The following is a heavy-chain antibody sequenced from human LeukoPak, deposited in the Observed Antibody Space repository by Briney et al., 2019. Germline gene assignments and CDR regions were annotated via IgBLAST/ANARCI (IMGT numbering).Heavy chain of an antibody. J-gene: IGHJ4*02. CDR2: IYYSGST. Sequence: PSETLSLTCTVSGGSVSSGSYYWSWIRQPPGKGLEWIGYIYYSGSTNYNPSLKSRVTISVDTSKNQFSLKLSSVTAADTAVYYCARATRYFDWLLPDLFDYWGQGTLVTVSS. CDR3: ARATRYFDWLLPDLFDY. V-gene: IGHV4-61*01. D-gene: IGHD3-9*01. CDR1: GGSVSSGSYY.